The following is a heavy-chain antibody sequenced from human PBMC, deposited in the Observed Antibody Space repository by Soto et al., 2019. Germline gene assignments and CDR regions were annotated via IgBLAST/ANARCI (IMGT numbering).Heavy chain of an antibody. CDR2: VSGYSGRT. V-gene: IGHV3-23*01. J-gene: IGHJ4*02. D-gene: IGHD2-21*02. CDR1: GFTFASYA. Sequence: GGSLRLSCAASGFTFASYAMSWVRRAPGKGLEWVSSVSGYSGRTFYADSVKGRFTISGDNSKNTLDLQMSSLSAEDTALYYCAKDASHCGRDCSPNYCDSWGQGTLVTVSS. CDR3: AKDASHCGRDCSPNYCDS.